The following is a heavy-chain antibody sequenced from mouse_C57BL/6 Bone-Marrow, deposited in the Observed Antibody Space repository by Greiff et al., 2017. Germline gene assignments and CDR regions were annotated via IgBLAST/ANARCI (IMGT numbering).Heavy chain of an antibody. CDR2: INPSNGGT. Sequence: QVQLQQPGTELVKPGASVKLSCKASGYTFTSYWMHWVKQRPGKGLEWIGNINPSNGGTNYNEKFKSKATLTIDKSSSTAYMQLSSLKSEDSAVYYWAREHYDPYAMDYWGQGTSVTVSS. D-gene: IGHD1-1*01. CDR3: AREHYDPYAMDY. V-gene: IGHV1-53*01. CDR1: GYTFTSYW. J-gene: IGHJ4*01.